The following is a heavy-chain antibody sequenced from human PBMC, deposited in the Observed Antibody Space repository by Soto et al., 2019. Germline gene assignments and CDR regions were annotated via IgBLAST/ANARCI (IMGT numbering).Heavy chain of an antibody. CDR2: ISSSSSYI. CDR1: GFTCSSYS. D-gene: IGHD4-17*01. Sequence: GGSLRLSCAASGFTCSSYSMNWVRQAPGKGLEWVSSISSSSSYIYYADSVKGRFTISRDNAKNSLYLQMNSLRAEDTAVYYCARDGLGDYVDFDYWGQGTLVTVSS. J-gene: IGHJ4*02. V-gene: IGHV3-21*01. CDR3: ARDGLGDYVDFDY.